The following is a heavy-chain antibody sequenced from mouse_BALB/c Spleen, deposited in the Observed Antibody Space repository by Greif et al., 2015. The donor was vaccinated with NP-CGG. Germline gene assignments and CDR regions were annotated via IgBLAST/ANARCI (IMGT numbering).Heavy chain of an antibody. Sequence: EVMLVESGPGLVKPSQSLSLTCTVTGYSITSDYAWNWIRQFPGNKLEWMGYISYSGSTSYNPSLKSRISITRDTSKNQFFLQLNSVTTEDTATYYCARSSLGPLYYAMDYWGQGTSVTVSS. V-gene: IGHV3-2*02. CDR3: ARSSLGPLYYAMDY. CDR1: GYSITSDYA. J-gene: IGHJ4*01. D-gene: IGHD4-1*01. CDR2: ISYSGST.